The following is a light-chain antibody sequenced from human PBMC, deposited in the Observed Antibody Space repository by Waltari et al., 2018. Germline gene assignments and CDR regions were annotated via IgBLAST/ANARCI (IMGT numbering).Light chain of an antibody. CDR1: QSVLYSSNNKNY. CDR3: QQYYSTPPT. J-gene: IGKJ4*01. V-gene: IGKV4-1*01. Sequence: DIVMTQSPDSLAVSLGERATINCKSSQSVLYSSNNKNYLAWYHQKPGQPPKLLIYWASTRESGVPDRFSGSGSGTDFTLTISSLQAADVAVYYCQQYYSTPPTFGGGTKVEIK. CDR2: WAS.